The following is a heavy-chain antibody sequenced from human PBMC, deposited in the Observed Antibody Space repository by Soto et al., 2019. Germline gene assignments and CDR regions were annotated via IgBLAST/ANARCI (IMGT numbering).Heavy chain of an antibody. D-gene: IGHD3-3*01. Sequence: QLHLVQSGAVVKKPGASVTVSCSASGYPVTAYYMHWVRQAPGRGLEWMGGINPATGAAKYTQTFQGRVPMTRDTAKSTVFMELGGLTSADAAVFDCAMGGGVGVAGSAAFDMWGQGTLVTVSS. CDR3: AMGGGVGVAGSAAFDM. CDR1: GYPVTAYY. J-gene: IGHJ3*02. CDR2: INPATGAA. V-gene: IGHV1-2*02.